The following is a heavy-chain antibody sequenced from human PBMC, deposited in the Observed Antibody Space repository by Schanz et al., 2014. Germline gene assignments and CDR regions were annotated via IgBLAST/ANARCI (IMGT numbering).Heavy chain of an antibody. CDR1: GFTFSSHW. J-gene: IGHJ4*02. D-gene: IGHD2-8*02. CDR2: INSVGSNT. Sequence: EVQLVQSGGGLVQPGGSLRLSCAASGFTFSSHWMHWVRQDPGKGLVWVARINSVGSNTDYADSVTGRFTISRDSSKNTLYLQMNSLRPEDTAVYYCAKTLFPGGTQTFGNWGRGTLVTVSS. CDR3: AKTLFPGGTQTFGN. V-gene: IGHV3-74*01.